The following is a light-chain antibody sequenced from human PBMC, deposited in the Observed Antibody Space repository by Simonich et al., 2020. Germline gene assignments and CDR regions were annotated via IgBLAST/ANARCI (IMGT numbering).Light chain of an antibody. CDR3: CSYAGSSTFNWV. CDR2: DVS. Sequence: QSALTQPASVSGSPGQSITISCTGTSSDVGGYNYLSWYQQHPGKAPKLMIYDVSKRPSVVSNRFSGSKSGNTASLTISGLQAEDEADYYCCSYAGSSTFNWVFGGGTKLTVL. J-gene: IGLJ3*02. V-gene: IGLV2-23*02. CDR1: SSDVGGYNY.